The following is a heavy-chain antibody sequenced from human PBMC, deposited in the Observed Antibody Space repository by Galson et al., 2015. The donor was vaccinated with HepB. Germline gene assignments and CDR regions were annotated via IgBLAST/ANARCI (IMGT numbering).Heavy chain of an antibody. CDR3: ARVDSFYYDSSVYSEPAEYFQH. J-gene: IGHJ1*01. D-gene: IGHD3-22*01. CDR1: GYSFTSYW. Sequence: QSGAEVKKPGESLRISCKGSGYSFTSYWISWVRQMPGKGLEWMGRLDPSDSYTNYSPSFQGHVTMSADKSMSTAYLQWSSLKASDTAMYYCARVDSFYYDSSVYSEPAEYFQHLGQGTLVTVSS. V-gene: IGHV5-10-1*01. CDR2: LDPSDSYT.